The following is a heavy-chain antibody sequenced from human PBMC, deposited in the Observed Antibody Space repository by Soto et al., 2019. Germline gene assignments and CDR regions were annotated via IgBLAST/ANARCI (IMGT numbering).Heavy chain of an antibody. Sequence: SVKVSCKASGGTFSIYAISWVRQSALQWLEWMGGIIPIFGTANYAQKFQGRVTITADKSTSTAYMELSSLRSEDTAVYYCARDRGIVVVRNYYYYGMDVWGQGTTVTV. J-gene: IGHJ6*02. D-gene: IGHD3-22*01. CDR3: ARDRGIVVVRNYYYYGMDV. V-gene: IGHV1-69*06. CDR2: IIPIFGTA. CDR1: GGTFSIYA.